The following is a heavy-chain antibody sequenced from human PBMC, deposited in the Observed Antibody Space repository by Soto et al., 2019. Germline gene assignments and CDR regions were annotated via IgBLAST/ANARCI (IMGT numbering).Heavy chain of an antibody. V-gene: IGHV3-23*01. D-gene: IGHD2-2*01. Sequence: PGGSLRLSCAASGFTFNNYAMSWVRQAPGKGLEWVSPISGSGGTTYYADSVKGRFTISRDNSKNTLFLEMYSLRAEDTAVYYCARYIPGVRYYGMDVWGQGTTVTVSS. CDR2: ISGSGGTT. CDR3: ARYIPGVRYYGMDV. J-gene: IGHJ6*02. CDR1: GFTFNNYA.